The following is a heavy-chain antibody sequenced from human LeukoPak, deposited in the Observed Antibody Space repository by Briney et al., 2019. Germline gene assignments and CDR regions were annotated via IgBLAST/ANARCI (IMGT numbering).Heavy chain of an antibody. CDR2: MNTKSGNT. J-gene: IGHJ6*03. D-gene: IGHD6-13*01. Sequence: GASVTVSCKTSGYTFSSFDINWLRQATAQGLEWMGWMNTKSGNTGYAQKFQGRITMTRNISISTAYMELSSLRSEDTAVYYCARGWYPSGREVTHSQYYYMDVWGKGSTITVSS. CDR3: ARGWYPSGREVTHSQYYYMDV. V-gene: IGHV1-8*02. CDR1: GYTFSSFD.